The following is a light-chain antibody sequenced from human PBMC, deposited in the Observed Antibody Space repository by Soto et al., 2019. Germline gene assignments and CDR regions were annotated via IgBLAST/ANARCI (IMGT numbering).Light chain of an antibody. CDR2: QVT. Sequence: QSALTQPASVSGSPGQWITISCTGTSSDIVSYNDVSLHQHQPGKAPQLMIYQVTNRPSGVSHRFSGSRSGNTAFLTICGLQAEDEDDYYCSSYTDSSNYVFGTGTKLTVL. J-gene: IGLJ1*01. CDR1: SSDIVSYND. CDR3: SSYTDSSNYV. V-gene: IGLV2-14*01.